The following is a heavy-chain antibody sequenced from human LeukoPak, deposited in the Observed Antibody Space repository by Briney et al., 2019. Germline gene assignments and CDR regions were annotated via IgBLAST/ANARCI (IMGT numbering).Heavy chain of an antibody. CDR2: IKQDGSEK. CDR1: GFTFSSYW. V-gene: IGHV3-7*01. D-gene: IGHD3-10*01. CDR3: ARTLLLWFGEFQPSDY. J-gene: IGHJ4*02. Sequence: GGSLRLSCAASGFTFSSYWMSWVRQAPEKGLEWVANIKQDGSEKYYVDSVKGRFTISRDNAKNSLYLQMNSLRAEDTAVYYCARTLLLWFGEFQPSDYWGQGTLVTVSS.